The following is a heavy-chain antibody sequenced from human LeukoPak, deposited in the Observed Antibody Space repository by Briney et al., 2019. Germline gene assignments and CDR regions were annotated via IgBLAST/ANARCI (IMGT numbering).Heavy chain of an antibody. J-gene: IGHJ1*01. CDR3: AKDRGHPLSYDSSGFFQH. CDR2: ISGSGGST. D-gene: IGHD3-22*01. V-gene: IGHV3-23*01. CDR1: GFTFSSYA. Sequence: GGSLRLSCAASGFTFSSYAMSWVRQAPGKGLEWVSAISGSGGSTYYADSVKGRSTISRDNSKNTLYLQMNSLRAEDTAVYYCAKDRGHPLSYDSSGFFQHWGQGTLVTVSS.